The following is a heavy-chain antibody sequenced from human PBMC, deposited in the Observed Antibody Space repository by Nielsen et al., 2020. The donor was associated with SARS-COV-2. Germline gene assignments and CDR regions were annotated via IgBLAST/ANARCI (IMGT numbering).Heavy chain of an antibody. Sequence: GESLKISCAASGFTFSTYGMHWVRQAPGKGLEWVAAISYDRSNKYYVDSVKGRFTISRDNSKNTLYLQMSSLREEDTAVYYCAKDWTAIVVVPSGGVDYWGQGTLVTVSS. CDR2: ISYDRSNK. J-gene: IGHJ4*02. CDR1: GFTFSTYG. CDR3: AKDWTAIVVVPSGGVDY. D-gene: IGHD2-15*01. V-gene: IGHV3-30*18.